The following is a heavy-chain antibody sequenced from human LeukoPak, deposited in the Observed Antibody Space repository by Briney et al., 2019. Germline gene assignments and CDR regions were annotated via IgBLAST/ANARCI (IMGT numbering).Heavy chain of an antibody. CDR1: GEPHNLCY. CDR3: ARGLRLYSGYDFLRY. CDR2: INHSGST. D-gene: IGHD5-12*01. J-gene: IGHJ4*02. V-gene: IGHV4-34*01. Sequence: SDTLSLTRAVYGEPHNLCYWRWITEPPAKGLECIGEINHSGSTNYNASLKSRITISVDTSKNQFSLKLSSVTAADTAVYYCARGLRLYSGYDFLRYWGQGTLVTVSS.